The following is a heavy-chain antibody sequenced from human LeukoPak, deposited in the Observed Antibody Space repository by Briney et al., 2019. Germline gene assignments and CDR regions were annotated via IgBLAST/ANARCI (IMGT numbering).Heavy chain of an antibody. V-gene: IGHV3-23*01. CDR3: AKNYYDSSGYYYYFDY. CDR2: ISGSGGST. Sequence: GGSLRLSCAASGFTFSSYAMSWVRQAPGKGLEWVSAISGSGGSTYYAGSVKGRFTISRDNSKNTLYLQMNSLRAEDTAVYYCAKNYYDSSGYYYYFDYWGQGTLVTVSS. D-gene: IGHD3-22*01. CDR1: GFTFSSYA. J-gene: IGHJ4*02.